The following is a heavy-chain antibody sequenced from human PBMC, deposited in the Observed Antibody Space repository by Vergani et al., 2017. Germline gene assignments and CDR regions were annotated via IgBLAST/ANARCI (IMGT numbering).Heavy chain of an antibody. Sequence: QVQLVESGGGVVQPGRSLRLSCAASGFTFSSYGMHWVRQAPGKGLEWVAVISYDGSNKYYADSVKGRFTISRDNSKNTLYLQMNSLRAEDTAVYYCAEVGVEYNYPYYYYYMDVWGKGTTVTVTS. CDR3: AEVGVEYNYPYYYYYMDV. CDR2: ISYDGSNK. D-gene: IGHD1-20*01. J-gene: IGHJ6*03. CDR1: GFTFSSYG. V-gene: IGHV3-30*18.